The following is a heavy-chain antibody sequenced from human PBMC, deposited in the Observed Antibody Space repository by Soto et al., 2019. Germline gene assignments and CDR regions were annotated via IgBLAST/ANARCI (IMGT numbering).Heavy chain of an antibody. J-gene: IGHJ4*02. CDR2: IYWDDDK. Sequence: QITLKESGPTRVKPTQTLALTCTFSGFSLTTSGVGVDWIRKTPGKALEWLAVIYWDDDKRYSPSLKSRLTITKDTSKNQVVLTMAYMDPVDTGTYFCAHRGYMYGNWDHGYFDYWGQGTLVTVSS. CDR3: AHRGYMYGNWDHGYFDY. CDR1: GFSLTTSGVG. D-gene: IGHD7-27*01. V-gene: IGHV2-5*02.